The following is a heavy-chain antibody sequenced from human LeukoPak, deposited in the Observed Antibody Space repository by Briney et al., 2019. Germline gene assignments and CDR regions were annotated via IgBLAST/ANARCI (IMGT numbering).Heavy chain of an antibody. CDR1: GYSFPAYW. Sequence: GESLKISCKGSGYSFPAYWIGWVRQMPGKGLEWMGVIHPGEYERRYSPSFEGQVTISADKSISTAYMQWSSLKASDTAMYYCARRTDSGWKWFDPWGQGTLVTVSS. D-gene: IGHD6-25*01. V-gene: IGHV5-51*01. J-gene: IGHJ5*02. CDR3: ARRTDSGWKWFDP. CDR2: IHPGEYER.